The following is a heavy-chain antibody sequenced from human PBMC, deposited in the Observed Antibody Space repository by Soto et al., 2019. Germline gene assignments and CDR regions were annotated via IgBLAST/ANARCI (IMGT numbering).Heavy chain of an antibody. V-gene: IGHV4-59*08. D-gene: IGHD6-19*01. CDR1: GGSISSYF. J-gene: IGHJ5*02. Sequence: SETLSLTCSVSGGSISSYFWSWIRQPPGKGLEWIGYIFYSGSTNYNPSLKSRVTISVDTSKTHFSLKLSSVTAADTAVYYCARLAYSSGSSVWFDPWGQGTLVTDSS. CDR2: IFYSGST. CDR3: ARLAYSSGSSVWFDP.